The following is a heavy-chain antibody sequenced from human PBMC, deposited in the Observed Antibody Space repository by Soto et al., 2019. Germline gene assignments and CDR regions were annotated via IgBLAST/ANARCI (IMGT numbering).Heavy chain of an antibody. D-gene: IGHD3-10*01. CDR2: ISTSSSSI. V-gene: IGHV3-48*01. Sequence: EVQLVESGGGLVQPGGSLRLSCAASGFTFSSYGMNWVRQAPGKGLEWVSYISTSSSSIYYADSVKGRFTISRDNAKNSLYLKMNSLRAEDTAVYYCAGDDYISGSRWAEVNWFDPWGQGTLVTVSS. J-gene: IGHJ5*02. CDR1: GFTFSSYG. CDR3: AGDDYISGSRWAEVNWFDP.